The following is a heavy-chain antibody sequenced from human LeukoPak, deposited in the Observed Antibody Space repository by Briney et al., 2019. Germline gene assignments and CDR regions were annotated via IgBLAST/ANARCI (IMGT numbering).Heavy chain of an antibody. J-gene: IGHJ4*02. Sequence: WGSLRLSCAASGFTVITNDMTWVRQAPWKGLEWVSVLYSDGNTKYADSVQGRFTISRDNSKNTLYLEMNSLSSADTAVYYCARGVEPLAANTLAYWGQGTLVTVSS. V-gene: IGHV3-53*01. CDR2: LYSDGNT. D-gene: IGHD1-14*01. CDR3: ARGVEPLAANTLAY. CDR1: GFTVITND.